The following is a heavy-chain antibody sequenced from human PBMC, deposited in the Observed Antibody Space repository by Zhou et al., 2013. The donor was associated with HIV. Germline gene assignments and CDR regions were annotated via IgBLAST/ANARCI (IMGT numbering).Heavy chain of an antibody. V-gene: IGHV4-4*07. CDR3: AREDHFHTDY. J-gene: IGHJ4*02. CDR2: MYTSGST. Sequence: QVQLRESGPGLVKPSETLSLTCTVSGGSITSYSWNWIRQPAGKGLEWIGRMYTSGSTNYNPSLKSRVTMSVDTSKNQFSLKLSSVTAADTAVYYCAREDHFHTDYWGQGTLVTVSS. CDR1: GGSITSYS.